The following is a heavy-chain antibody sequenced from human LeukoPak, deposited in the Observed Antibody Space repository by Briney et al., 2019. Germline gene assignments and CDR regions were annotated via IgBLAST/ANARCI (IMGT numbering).Heavy chain of an antibody. J-gene: IGHJ4*02. D-gene: IGHD4-4*01. V-gene: IGHV4-59*01. CDR3: AASYSNYEFDY. Sequence: KASETLSLTCTVSGGSISSYYWSWIRQPPGKGLEWIGYIYYSGSTNYNPSLKSRVTISVDTSKNQFSLKLSSVTAADTAVYYCAASYSNYEFDYWGQGTLVTVSS. CDR2: IYYSGST. CDR1: GGSISSYY.